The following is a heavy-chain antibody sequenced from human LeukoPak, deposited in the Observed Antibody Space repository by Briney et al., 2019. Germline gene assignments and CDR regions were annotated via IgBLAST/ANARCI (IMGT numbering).Heavy chain of an antibody. CDR1: GFTVSSNY. D-gene: IGHD5-24*01. V-gene: IGHV3-66*01. CDR3: ARDGDGYNLGNYFDY. J-gene: IGHJ4*02. Sequence: PGGSLRLSCAASGFTVSSNYMSWVRQAPGKGLEWVSVIYSGGSTYYADSVKGRFTISRDNSKNTLYLQMNSLRAEDTAVYYCARDGDGYNLGNYFDYWGQGTLVTISS. CDR2: IYSGGST.